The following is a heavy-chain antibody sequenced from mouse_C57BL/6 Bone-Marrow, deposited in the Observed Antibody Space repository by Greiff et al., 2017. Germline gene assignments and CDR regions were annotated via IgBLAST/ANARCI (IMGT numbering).Heavy chain of an antibody. J-gene: IGHJ3*01. CDR2: IHPNSGST. CDR1: GYTFTSYW. CDR3: ARPDDALFAY. D-gene: IGHD2-3*01. Sequence: QVQLQQPGAELVKPGASVKLSCKASGYTFTSYWMHWVKQRPGQGLEWIGMIHPNSGSTNYNEKFKSKATLTVDKASSTAYMQLSSLTSEDAAVYYCARPDDALFAYWGQGTLVTVSA. V-gene: IGHV1-64*01.